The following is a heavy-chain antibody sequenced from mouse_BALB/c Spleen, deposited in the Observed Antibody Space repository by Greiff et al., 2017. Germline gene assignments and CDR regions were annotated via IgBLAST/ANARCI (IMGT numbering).Heavy chain of an antibody. Sequence: VQRVESGPGLVQPSQSLSITCTVSGFSLTSYGVHWVRQSPGKGLEWLGVIWSGGSTDYNAAFISRLSISKDNSKSQVFFKMNSLQANDTAIYYCARSLFYGNYDAMDYWGQGTSVTVSS. CDR1: GFSLTSYG. J-gene: IGHJ4*01. V-gene: IGHV2-2*02. D-gene: IGHD2-1*01. CDR2: IWSGGST. CDR3: ARSLFYGNYDAMDY.